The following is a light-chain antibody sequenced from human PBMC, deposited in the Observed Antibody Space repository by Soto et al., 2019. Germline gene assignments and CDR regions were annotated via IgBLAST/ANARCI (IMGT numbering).Light chain of an antibody. CDR2: DAS. CDR1: QDITNH. CDR3: QKYDGVPQ. V-gene: IGKV1-33*01. Sequence: DIQMTQSPSSLSASVGDTVTIICQASQDITNHLNWYQHKPGKAPNLLIYDASHLETGVPSRFTGSGSGTYFTLTISRLQSEDIATYYCQKYDGVPQFGPGTRVDF. J-gene: IGKJ3*01.